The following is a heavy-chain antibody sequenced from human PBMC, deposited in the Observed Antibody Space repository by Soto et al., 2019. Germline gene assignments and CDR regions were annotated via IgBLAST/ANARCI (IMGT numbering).Heavy chain of an antibody. D-gene: IGHD3-9*01. V-gene: IGHV1-18*01. CDR2: ISAYNGNT. CDR1: GYTFTSYG. Sequence: ASVKVSCKASGYTFTSYGISWVRQAPGQGLEWMGWISAYNGNTNYAQKLQGRVNMTTDTSTSTAYMELRSLRSDDTAVYYCERNRYFDWLDACDIWGQGTMVTVSS. CDR3: ERNRYFDWLDACDI. J-gene: IGHJ3*02.